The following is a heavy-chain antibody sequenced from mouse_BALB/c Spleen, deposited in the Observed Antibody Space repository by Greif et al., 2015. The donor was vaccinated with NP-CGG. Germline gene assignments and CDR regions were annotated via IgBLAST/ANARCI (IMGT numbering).Heavy chain of an antibody. V-gene: IGHV1-84*02. D-gene: IGHD4-1*01. J-gene: IGHJ4*01. CDR1: GYTFTDYY. Sequence: QVQLQQSGPELVKPGASVKISCKASGYTFTDYYINWVNQKPGQGLEWIGWIYPGSGNTKYNEKFKGKATLTVDTTSSTAYMQFSSLTSEDTAVYFCARRTGTEAMDYWGQGTSATVSS. CDR2: IYPGSGNT. CDR3: ARRTGTEAMDY.